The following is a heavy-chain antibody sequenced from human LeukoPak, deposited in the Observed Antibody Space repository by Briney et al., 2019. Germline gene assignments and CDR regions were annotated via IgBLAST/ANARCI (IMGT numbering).Heavy chain of an antibody. D-gene: IGHD6-13*01. CDR3: AKAASRYQLLKIAAAGTLDY. CDR2: ISGRGGST. Sequence: AGGSLRFSGAASGFTFSGYGMGGFARAPGKGLDGVSAISGRGGSTDYADSVKGRFTMSRDNSKNTLYLQMNSLRAEDTAVYHCAKAASRYQLLKIAAAGTLDYSGQGTLVTVSS. J-gene: IGHJ4*02. V-gene: IGHV3-23*01. CDR1: GFTFSGYG.